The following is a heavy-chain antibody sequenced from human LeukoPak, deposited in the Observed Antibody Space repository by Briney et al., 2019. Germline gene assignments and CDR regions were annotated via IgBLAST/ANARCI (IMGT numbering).Heavy chain of an antibody. Sequence: ASVKVSCKVSGYTLTELSMHWVRQAPGKGLEWMGGFDPEDGETIYAQKFQGRVTMTEDTSTDTAYMELRSLRSDDTAVYYCARPKGTTVAGDLDYWGQGTLVTVSS. J-gene: IGHJ4*02. V-gene: IGHV1-24*01. CDR3: ARPKGTTVAGDLDY. CDR2: FDPEDGET. CDR1: GYTLTELS. D-gene: IGHD6-19*01.